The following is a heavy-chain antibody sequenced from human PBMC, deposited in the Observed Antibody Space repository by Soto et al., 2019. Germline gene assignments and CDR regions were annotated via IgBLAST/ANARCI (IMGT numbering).Heavy chain of an antibody. CDR3: AKDPYSVDYNYYDMDV. CDR1: GFTFSRYS. J-gene: IGHJ6*02. CDR2: ISSSTSTI. Sequence: GGSLRLSCAASGFTFSRYSMNWVRQAPGKGLEWVSYISSSTSTIYYADSVRGRFTISRDNAKNSLYLQMNSLRAEDTAVFYCAKDPYSVDYNYYDMDVWGQGTTVPVSS. D-gene: IGHD2-21*01. V-gene: IGHV3-48*01.